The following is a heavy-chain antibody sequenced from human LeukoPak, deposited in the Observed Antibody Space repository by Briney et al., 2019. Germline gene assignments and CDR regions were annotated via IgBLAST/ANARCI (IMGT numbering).Heavy chain of an antibody. D-gene: IGHD3-22*01. Sequence: PGGALRLSCAASGFTISSHAMSWVRQAPGKGLEWVSSFSSGAITEYSDSVKGRFTLHRDNPKNTVYLQINSLRAEHTAVYYCAKQRVSNGYYYFDYWGQGTLVTVSS. CDR3: AKQRVSNGYYYFDY. V-gene: IGHV3-23*01. CDR1: GFTISSHA. CDR2: FSSGAIT. J-gene: IGHJ4*02.